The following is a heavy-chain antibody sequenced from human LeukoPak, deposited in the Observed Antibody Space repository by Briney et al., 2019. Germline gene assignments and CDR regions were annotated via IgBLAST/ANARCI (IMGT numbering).Heavy chain of an antibody. V-gene: IGHV4-4*02. CDR2: VSLTGET. CDR1: GFTFSSYSM. D-gene: IGHD1-26*01. J-gene: IGHJ4*02. CDR3: SRESGAFCPFGY. Sequence: PGGSLGLSCAASGFTFSSYSMNWVRQAPGQGLEWIGEVSLTGETNYNPSLNGRVTMSLDGSRNQLSLTLTSVTAADTAIYYCSRESGAFCPFGYWGQGTLVIVPP.